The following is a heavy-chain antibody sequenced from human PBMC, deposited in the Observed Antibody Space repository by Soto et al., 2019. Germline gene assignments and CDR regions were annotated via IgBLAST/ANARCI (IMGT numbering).Heavy chain of an antibody. CDR2: ISPSSSSI. V-gene: IGHV3-48*01. J-gene: IGHJ4*02. Sequence: GGSLRLSCAASGFTFISYSMHWVRQAPWKGLEWVSYISPSSSSIYYADSVKGRFTISRDNAKNSLYLQMNSLRAEDTAVYYCARVAYYYDSSGYFYWGQGTLVTVSS. CDR3: ARVAYYYDSSGYFY. D-gene: IGHD3-22*01. CDR1: GFTFISYS.